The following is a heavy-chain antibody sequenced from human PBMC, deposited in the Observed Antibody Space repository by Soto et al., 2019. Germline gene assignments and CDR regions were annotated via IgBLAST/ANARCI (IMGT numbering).Heavy chain of an antibody. CDR1: RFSISSSYW. V-gene: IGHV4-28*01. Sequence: SETLSLTCAVSRFSISSSYWWGWIRQPPGKGLEWIGYIYYSGSTYYNPSLKSRVTMSIDTSKNQFSLKLSSVTAVDTAVYYCARTRGGYYDSRGFPFDYWGLGTLVTVSS. D-gene: IGHD3-22*01. J-gene: IGHJ4*02. CDR3: ARTRGGYYDSRGFPFDY. CDR2: IYYSGST.